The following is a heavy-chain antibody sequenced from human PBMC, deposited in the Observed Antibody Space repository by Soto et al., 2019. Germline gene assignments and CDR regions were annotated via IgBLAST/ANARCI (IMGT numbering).Heavy chain of an antibody. CDR3: AKHYYDSSGENWYFDL. D-gene: IGHD3-22*01. J-gene: IGHJ2*01. CDR1: GFTFSSYG. Sequence: QAQLVESGGGVVQPGRSLRLSCAASGFTFSSYGMHWVRQAPGKGLEWVAVISYDGSNKYYADSVKGRFTISRDNSKNTLYLQMNSLRAEDTAVYYCAKHYYDSSGENWYFDLWGRGTLVTVSS. V-gene: IGHV3-30*18. CDR2: ISYDGSNK.